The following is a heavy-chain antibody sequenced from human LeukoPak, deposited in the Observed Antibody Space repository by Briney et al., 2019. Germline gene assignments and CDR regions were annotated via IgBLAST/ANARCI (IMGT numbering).Heavy chain of an antibody. V-gene: IGHV4-61*01. CDR1: GGSVSSDSYF. CDR2: IYYSGST. CDR3: ARGQRRLQDY. Sequence: SLETLSLTCTVSGGSVSSDSYFWTWIRQPPGKGLEWIGYIYYSGSTNYNPSLKSRVTISLDTSRSQISLKLSSVTAADTAVYYCARGQRRLQDYWGQGTLVTVSS. J-gene: IGHJ4*02.